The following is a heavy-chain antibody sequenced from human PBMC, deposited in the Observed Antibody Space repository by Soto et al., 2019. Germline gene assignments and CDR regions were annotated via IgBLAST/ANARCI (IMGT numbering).Heavy chain of an antibody. CDR1: GYTFTSYA. D-gene: IGHD2-2*01. V-gene: IGHV1-3*01. CDR2: INAGNGNT. CDR3: ARGNPYCSSTSCYPYMDV. Sequence: QVQLVQSGAEVKKPGASVKVSCKASGYTFTSYAMHWVRQAPGQRLEWMGWINAGNGNTKYSQKFQGRVTITRDTSASTAYMELSSLRSEDTAVYYCARGNPYCSSTSCYPYMDVWGKGTTVTVSS. J-gene: IGHJ6*03.